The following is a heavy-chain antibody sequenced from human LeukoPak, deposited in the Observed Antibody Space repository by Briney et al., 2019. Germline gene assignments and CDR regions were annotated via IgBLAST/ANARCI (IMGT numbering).Heavy chain of an antibody. CDR2: IYHSGST. Sequence: SETLSLTCTVSGGSISSSSYYWGWIRQPPGTGLEWIGSIYHSGSTNYNPSLKSRVTISVDTSKNQFSLKLRSVTAADTAVYYCARENGYKYDYWGQGALVTVSS. D-gene: IGHD5-24*01. CDR1: GGSISSSSYY. J-gene: IGHJ4*02. V-gene: IGHV4-39*07. CDR3: ARENGYKYDY.